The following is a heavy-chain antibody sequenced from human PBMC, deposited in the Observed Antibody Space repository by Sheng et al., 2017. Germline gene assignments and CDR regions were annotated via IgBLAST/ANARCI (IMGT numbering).Heavy chain of an antibody. V-gene: IGHV3-66*02. D-gene: IGHD4-17*01. CDR2: IYSGGYT. Sequence: EVQLVESGGGLVQPGGSLRLSCAASGFTVSSNYMSWVRQAPGKGLEWVSVIYSGGYTYYADSVKGRFTISRDNSKNTLYLQMNSLRAEDTAVYYCARAHDYGGNYFDYWGQGTLVTVSS. CDR1: GFTVSSNY. J-gene: IGHJ4*02. CDR3: ARAHDYGGNYFDY.